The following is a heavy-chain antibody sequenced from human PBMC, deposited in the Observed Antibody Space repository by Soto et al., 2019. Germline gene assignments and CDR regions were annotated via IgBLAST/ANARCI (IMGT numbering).Heavy chain of an antibody. D-gene: IGHD4-17*01. CDR3: AREPYGDSQYFDY. J-gene: IGHJ4*02. V-gene: IGHV3-30*04. CDR1: GFTFNSLS. Sequence: QVQLVESGGGMVQPGTSLRLSCAASGFTFNSLSLHWVRQRPDKGLEWVAVISHDGRVTFYADFVKGRFTVSRDNSNNTMYLQVNCLRAEYTDVYYCAREPYGDSQYFDYWGQGTLVTVSS. CDR2: ISHDGRVT.